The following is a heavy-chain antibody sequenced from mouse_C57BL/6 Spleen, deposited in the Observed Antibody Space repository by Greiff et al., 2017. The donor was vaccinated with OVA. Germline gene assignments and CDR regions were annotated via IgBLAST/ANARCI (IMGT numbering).Heavy chain of an antibody. CDR3: ARADCEGAWFAY. Sequence: ESGPGLVKPSQSLSLTCSVTGYSITSGYYWNWIRQFPGNKLEWMGYISYDGSNNYNPSLKNRISITRDTSKNQFFLKLNSVTTEDTATYYCARADCEGAWFAYWGQGTLVTVSA. J-gene: IGHJ3*01. CDR1: GYSITSGYY. V-gene: IGHV3-6*01. CDR2: ISYDGSN.